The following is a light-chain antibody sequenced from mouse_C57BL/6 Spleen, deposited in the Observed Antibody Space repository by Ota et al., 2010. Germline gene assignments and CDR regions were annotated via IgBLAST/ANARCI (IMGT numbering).Light chain of an antibody. Sequence: DIVLPNLQLLLAVSLGXRATISCRASESVDNYGISFMNWFQQKPGQPPKLLIYAASNQGSGVPARFSGSGSGTDFSLNIHPMEEDDTAMYFCQQSKEVPFTFGSGTKLEIK. CDR1: ESVDNYGISF. J-gene: IGKJ4*01. CDR3: QQSKEVPFT. CDR2: AAS. V-gene: IGKV3-2*01.